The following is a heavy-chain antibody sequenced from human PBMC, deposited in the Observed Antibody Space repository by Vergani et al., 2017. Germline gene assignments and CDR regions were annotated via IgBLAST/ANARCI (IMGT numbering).Heavy chain of an antibody. D-gene: IGHD3-9*01. V-gene: IGHV3-33*06. CDR3: AKDAYDILTGYYLDY. Sequence: QVQLVESGGGVVQPGRSLRLSCAASGFTFSSYGMHWVRQAPGTGLEWVAVIWYDGSNKYYADSVKGRFTISRDNSKNTLYLQMNSLRAEDTAVYYCAKDAYDILTGYYLDYWGQGTLVTVSS. J-gene: IGHJ4*02. CDR2: IWYDGSNK. CDR1: GFTFSSYG.